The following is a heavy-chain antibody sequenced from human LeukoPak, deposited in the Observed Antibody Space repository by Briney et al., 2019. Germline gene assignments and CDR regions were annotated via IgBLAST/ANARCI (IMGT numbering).Heavy chain of an antibody. D-gene: IGHD1-26*01. V-gene: IGHV3-9*01. CDR3: AKDIGVGAIMVDAFDI. CDR1: GFTFDDYA. CDR2: ISWNSGSI. J-gene: IGHJ3*02. Sequence: GRSLRLSCAASGFTFDDYAMHWVRQAPGKGLEWVSGISWNSGSIGYADSVKGRFTISRDNAKNSLYLQMNSLRAEDTALYYCAKDIGVGAIMVDAFDIWGQGTMVTVSS.